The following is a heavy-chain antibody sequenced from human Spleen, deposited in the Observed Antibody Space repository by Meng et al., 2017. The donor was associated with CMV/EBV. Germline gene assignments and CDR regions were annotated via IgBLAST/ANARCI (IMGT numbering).Heavy chain of an antibody. CDR3: ARVWDNTAMVRDYYAMDV. CDR1: GGTFNYYA. V-gene: IGHV1-69*10. J-gene: IGHJ6*02. Sequence: SVKVSCKASGGTFNYYAISWVRQAPGQGLEWMGGVIPIFGISNYAQKFQGRVTITADKFTNTAYVELSSLRSEDTAVYYCARVWDNTAMVRDYYAMDVWGQGTTVTVSS. CDR2: VIPIFGIS. D-gene: IGHD5-18*01.